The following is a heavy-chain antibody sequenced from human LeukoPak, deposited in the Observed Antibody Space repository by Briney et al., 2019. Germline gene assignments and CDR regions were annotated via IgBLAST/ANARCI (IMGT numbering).Heavy chain of an antibody. CDR3: ARRQGCSSTSCPPDS. J-gene: IGHJ4*02. D-gene: IGHD2-2*01. Sequence: GESLKISCRGSGYSFTTYWIGWVRQMPGKGLEWMGIIYPRESDTRYSPSFQGQVTMSADKSINTAYLQWSSLKASDTAMYYCARRQGCSSTSCPPDSWGQGTLVTVSS. V-gene: IGHV5-51*01. CDR2: IYPRESDT. CDR1: GYSFTTYW.